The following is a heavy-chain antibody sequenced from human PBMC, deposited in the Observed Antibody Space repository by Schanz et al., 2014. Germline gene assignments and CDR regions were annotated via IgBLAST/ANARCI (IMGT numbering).Heavy chain of an antibody. CDR2: ISGSNGNT. D-gene: IGHD2-21*01. Sequence: VQLEQSGAEVKKPGASVKVSCKASGYTFISYGISWVRQAPGQGLEWLGWISGSNGNTNYTQKFQGRVTMTIDPYTSTAYMELSSLRSDDTAVYYCARDRLECGAECYSVEVFEIWGQGTLVIVSS. CDR3: ARDRLECGAECYSVEVFEI. J-gene: IGHJ4*02. V-gene: IGHV1-18*01. CDR1: GYTFISYG.